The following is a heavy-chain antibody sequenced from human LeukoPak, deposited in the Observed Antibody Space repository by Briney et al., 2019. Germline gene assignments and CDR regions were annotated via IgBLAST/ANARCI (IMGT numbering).Heavy chain of an antibody. CDR1: GGSISSSNW. V-gene: IGHV4-4*02. CDR3: VRGWGKQQLFPGYFDY. Sequence: SGTLSLTCAVSGGSISSSNWWSWVRQPPGKGLEWIGEIYHSGSTNYNPSLKSRVTISVDKSKNQFSLKLSSVTAADTAVYYCVRGWGKQQLFPGYFDYWGQGTLVTVSS. CDR2: IYHSGST. J-gene: IGHJ4*02. D-gene: IGHD6-13*01.